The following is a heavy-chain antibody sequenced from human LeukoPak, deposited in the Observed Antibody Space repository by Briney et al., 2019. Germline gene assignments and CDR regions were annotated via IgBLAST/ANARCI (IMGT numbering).Heavy chain of an antibody. Sequence: ASVKVSCKASGGTFSSYAISWVRQAPGQGLEWMGRIIPILGIANYAQKFQGRVTITADKSTSTAYMELSSLRSEDTAVYYCARDIPLSRAYYGMDVWGQGTTVTVSS. J-gene: IGHJ6*02. CDR1: GGTFSSYA. CDR2: IIPILGIA. V-gene: IGHV1-69*04. CDR3: ARDIPLSRAYYGMDV. D-gene: IGHD3-16*01.